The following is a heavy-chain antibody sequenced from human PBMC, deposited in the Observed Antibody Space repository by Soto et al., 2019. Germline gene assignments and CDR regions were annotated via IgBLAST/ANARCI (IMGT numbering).Heavy chain of an antibody. CDR2: ISGSGGST. V-gene: IGHV3-23*01. D-gene: IGHD6-13*01. CDR3: AKDQGIAAAGTLWFDP. J-gene: IGHJ5*02. CDR1: GFTFSSYA. Sequence: EVQLLESGGGLVQPGGSLRLSCAASGFTFSSYAMSWVRQAPGKGLEWVSAISGSGGSTYYADSVKGRFTISRDNSKNTLYLQMNGLRAEDTAVYYCAKDQGIAAAGTLWFDPWGQGTLVTVSS.